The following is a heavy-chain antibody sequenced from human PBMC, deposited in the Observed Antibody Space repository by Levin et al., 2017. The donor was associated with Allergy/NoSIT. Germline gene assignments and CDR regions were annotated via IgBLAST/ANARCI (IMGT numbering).Heavy chain of an antibody. J-gene: IGHJ6*02. CDR1: GGTFSSYA. CDR2: IIPIFGTA. D-gene: IGHD6-6*01. CDR3: ARDLMWSIAARPGGYYYGMDV. Sequence: SVKVSCKASGGTFSSYAISWVRQAPGQGLEWMGGIIPIFGTANYAQKFQGRVTITADESTSTAYMELSSLRSEDTAVYYCARDLMWSIAARPGGYYYGMDVWGQGTTVTVSS. V-gene: IGHV1-69*13.